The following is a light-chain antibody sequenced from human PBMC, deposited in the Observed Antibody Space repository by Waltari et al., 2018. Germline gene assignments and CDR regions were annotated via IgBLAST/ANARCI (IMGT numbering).Light chain of an antibody. V-gene: IGKV4-1*01. J-gene: IGKJ5*01. CDR3: QQYLKWPLT. CDR2: WAS. Sequence: DIVMTQSPDFLAVSLGERATINCKSSQSVLYSANNKDYLAWYQQKPGQPPKLLIYWASTRESGVPDRFSGSGSGTDFTLTISSLQAEDVAVYSCQQYLKWPLTFGQGTRLE. CDR1: QSVLYSANNKDY.